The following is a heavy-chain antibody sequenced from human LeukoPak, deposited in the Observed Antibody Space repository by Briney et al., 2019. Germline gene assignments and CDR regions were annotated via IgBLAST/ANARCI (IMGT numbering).Heavy chain of an antibody. CDR3: RSGGAAPGSFDY. J-gene: IGHJ4*02. CDR2: IKYDGNEE. V-gene: IGHV3-7*01. CDR1: GFPFRDYW. Sequence: GGSLRLSCAASGFPFRDYWMSWMRQAPGKGLEWVANIKYDGNEEYYVDSVKGRFTISRDNAKNSLYLQLNSLRLEDTAVYYCRSGGAAPGSFDYWGQGTLVTVSS. D-gene: IGHD4-23*01.